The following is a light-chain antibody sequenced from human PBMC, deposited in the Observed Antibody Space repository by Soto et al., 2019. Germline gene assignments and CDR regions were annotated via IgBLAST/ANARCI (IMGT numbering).Light chain of an antibody. CDR3: AAWDDSLNGHV. J-gene: IGLJ1*01. CDR1: SSDVGIYDL. CDR2: DVT. V-gene: IGLV2-23*02. Sequence: QSALTQPASVSGSPGQSITISCTGTSSDVGIYDLVSWYKHHPGRAPQLIIYDVTKRPSGVSNRFSGSKSGNTASLTISGLQAEDEADYYCAAWDDSLNGHVFGTGTKLTVL.